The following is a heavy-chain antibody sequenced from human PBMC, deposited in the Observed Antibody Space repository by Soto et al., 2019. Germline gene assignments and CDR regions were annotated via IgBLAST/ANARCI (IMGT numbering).Heavy chain of an antibody. Sequence: SETLSLTCTVSGGSISSSIYYWGWIRQPPGKGLEWIGSIYSSGSTYYNPSLKSRVTISVDTSKNQFSLKLSSVTAADTAVYYCARQAAGSIYYYYYYGMDVWGQGTTVTVSS. CDR2: IYSSGST. D-gene: IGHD6-13*01. V-gene: IGHV4-39*01. CDR1: GGSISSSIYY. CDR3: ARQAAGSIYYYYYYGMDV. J-gene: IGHJ6*02.